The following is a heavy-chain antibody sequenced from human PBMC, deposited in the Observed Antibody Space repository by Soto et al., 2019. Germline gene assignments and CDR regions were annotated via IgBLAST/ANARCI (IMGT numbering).Heavy chain of an antibody. CDR3: ARQWDYYERSGHYGDY. V-gene: IGHV5-51*01. CDR2: IYPGDSDA. D-gene: IGHD3-22*01. J-gene: IGHJ4*02. Sequence: EVQLVQSGAEVKKPGESLKISCQGSGYSFASYWIGWVRQMPGKGLEWMGIIYPGDSDAKYSPSFQGQVTISIDSSISTAYLQWSSLKASDSAMYYCARQWDYYERSGHYGDYWGQGTLVTVSS. CDR1: GYSFASYW.